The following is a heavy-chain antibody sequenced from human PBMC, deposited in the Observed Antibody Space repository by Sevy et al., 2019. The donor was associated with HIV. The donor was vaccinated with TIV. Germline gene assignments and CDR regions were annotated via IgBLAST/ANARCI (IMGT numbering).Heavy chain of an antibody. D-gene: IGHD3-22*01. J-gene: IGHJ5*02. Sequence: GGSLRLSCAASGFTFSSYAMSWVRQAPGKGLEWVSAISGSGSSTYYADSVKGRFTISRDNSKNTLYLQMNSLRAEDTAVYYCAKERGIAAPGGYYYPNWFDPLGQGTLVTVSS. V-gene: IGHV3-23*01. CDR1: GFTFSSYA. CDR3: AKERGIAAPGGYYYPNWFDP. CDR2: ISGSGSST.